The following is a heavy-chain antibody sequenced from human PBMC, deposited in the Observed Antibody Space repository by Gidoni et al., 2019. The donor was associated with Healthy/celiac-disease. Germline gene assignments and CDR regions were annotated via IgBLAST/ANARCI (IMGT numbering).Heavy chain of an antibody. CDR1: GFTFSSYA. V-gene: IGHV3-23*01. D-gene: IGHD3-22*01. CDR2: ISGSGGST. Sequence: EVQLLESGGGLVQPGGSLRLSCAASGFTFSSYAMSWVRQAPGKGLEWVSAISGSGGSTYYADSVKGRFTISRDNSKNTLYLQMNSLRAEDTAVYYCAKGSANYYDSSDAFDIWGQGTMVTVSS. CDR3: AKGSANYYDSSDAFDI. J-gene: IGHJ3*02.